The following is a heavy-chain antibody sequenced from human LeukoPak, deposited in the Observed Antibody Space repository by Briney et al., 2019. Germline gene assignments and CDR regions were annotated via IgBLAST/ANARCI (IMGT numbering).Heavy chain of an antibody. CDR2: IWHDGSKK. CDR1: GFTFGSYG. Sequence: GRSLRLSCAASGFTFGSYGMHWVRQAPGKGLEWVAVIWHDGSKKYYADSVKGRFTISRVNSKNTLYLQMDSLRAEDTAVYYCARGVGQRLVGVLHFYFDFWGQGTLVTVSS. CDR3: ARGVGQRLVGVLHFYFDF. V-gene: IGHV3-33*01. J-gene: IGHJ4*02. D-gene: IGHD6-13*01.